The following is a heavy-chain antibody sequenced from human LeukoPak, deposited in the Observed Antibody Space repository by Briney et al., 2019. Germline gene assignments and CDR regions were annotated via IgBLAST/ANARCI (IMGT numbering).Heavy chain of an antibody. CDR3: ARFRDYDSSTPDFDY. V-gene: IGHV3-11*01. CDR2: ISSSGSTI. Sequence: GGSLRLSCAASGFTFSDYYMSWIRQAPGKGLEWVSYISSSGSTIYYADSVKGRFTISRDNAKNSLYLQMNSLRAEDTAVYYCARFRDYDSSTPDFDYWGQGTLVTVSS. J-gene: IGHJ4*02. D-gene: IGHD3-22*01. CDR1: GFTFSDYY.